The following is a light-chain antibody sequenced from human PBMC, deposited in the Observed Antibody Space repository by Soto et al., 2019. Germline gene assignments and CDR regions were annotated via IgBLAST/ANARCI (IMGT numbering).Light chain of an antibody. V-gene: IGKV3-20*01. CDR1: QSVRSNF. CDR3: QHYGNSPFT. J-gene: IGKJ3*01. CDR2: GAT. Sequence: EIVLTQSLGTLSLSPGERATLSCRARQSVRSNFLAWYQQKPGQAPRLLIYGATTRATGIPDRFSGSGSGTDFTLTISRLEPEDFAVYYCQHYGNSPFTFGPGTKVEI.